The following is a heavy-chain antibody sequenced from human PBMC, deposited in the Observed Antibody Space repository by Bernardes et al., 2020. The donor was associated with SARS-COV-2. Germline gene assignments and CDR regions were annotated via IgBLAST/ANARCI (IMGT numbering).Heavy chain of an antibody. CDR2: IIPILGIT. CDR3: VGGDDASDI. D-gene: IGHD3-16*01. J-gene: IGHJ3*02. Sequence: SVKVSCKASGGIFITYTFTWVRQAPGQGLEWMGRIIPILGITNYAQKFQTRVTISADTSTSTVYMELTSLRSEDTAVYYCVGGDDASDIWGLGTMVTVSS. CDR1: GGIFITYT. V-gene: IGHV1-69*02.